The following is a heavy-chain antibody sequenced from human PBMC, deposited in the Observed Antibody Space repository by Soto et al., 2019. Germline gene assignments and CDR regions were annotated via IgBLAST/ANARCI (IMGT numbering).Heavy chain of an antibody. CDR3: AKDFPLCSSISCYSFY. CDR1: GFTFSSYA. D-gene: IGHD2-2*01. J-gene: IGHJ4*02. V-gene: IGHV3-23*01. Sequence: EVQLLESGGGLVQPGGSLRLSCAASGFTFSSYAMSWVRQAPGKGLEWVSAISGSGGSTYYADSVKGRFTISRDNSKNTLYLQMNSLRAEDTAVYYCAKDFPLCSSISCYSFYWGQGTLVTVSS. CDR2: ISGSGGST.